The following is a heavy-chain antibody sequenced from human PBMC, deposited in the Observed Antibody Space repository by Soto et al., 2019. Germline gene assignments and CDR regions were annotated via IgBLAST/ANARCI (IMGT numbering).Heavy chain of an antibody. CDR1: RFTFSSYA. J-gene: IGHJ4*02. CDR2: ISGSGGST. D-gene: IGHD2-15*01. Sequence: GGSLRLSCAASRFTFSSYAMSWVRQAPGKGLEWVSTISGSGGSTYYADSVRGRFAISRDNSKNTLYLQMNSLRAEDTAVYYCAKTVVVVAAMTFDYWGQGSLVTVSS. CDR3: AKTVVVVAAMTFDY. V-gene: IGHV3-23*01.